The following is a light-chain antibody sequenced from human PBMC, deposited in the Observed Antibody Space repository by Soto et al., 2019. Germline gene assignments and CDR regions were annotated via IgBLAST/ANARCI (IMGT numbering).Light chain of an antibody. Sequence: ETVLTHSPGTLSLSPCERATLSSRASQSVSRSYLAWYQQKPGQAPRLLIYAASSRATGIPDRFSGSGSGTDFTLTISRLEPEDFAVYYCQQYGSPPATFGQGTRLEIK. J-gene: IGKJ5*01. CDR1: QSVSRSY. CDR3: QQYGSPPAT. CDR2: AAS. V-gene: IGKV3-20*01.